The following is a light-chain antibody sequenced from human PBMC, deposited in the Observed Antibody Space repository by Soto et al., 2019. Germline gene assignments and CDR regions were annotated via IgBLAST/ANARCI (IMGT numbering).Light chain of an antibody. J-gene: IGLJ3*02. CDR3: AAWDDSLKGPV. V-gene: IGLV1-44*01. Sequence: QSVLTQPPSTSGTPGQRVTMSCSGSSSNIGGNTVNWYQQLPGTAPKLLIYGNNQRPSGVPDRFSGSKSGTSASLAISGLQSEDEADYHCAAWDDSLKGPVFGGGTKLTVL. CDR1: SSNIGGNT. CDR2: GNN.